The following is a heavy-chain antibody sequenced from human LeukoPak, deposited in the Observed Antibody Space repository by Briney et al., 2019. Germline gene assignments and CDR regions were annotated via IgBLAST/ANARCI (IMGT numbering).Heavy chain of an antibody. Sequence: PSHCLSPTYPVAGPSIGSYYWSSLRQPPGKGLGWIGYIYYNGSTNYNPSLKSRVPISVDTSKNQFSLKLSSVTAADTAVYYCARVRIAAEGSIPWFDPWGQGTLVTVSS. CDR1: GPSIGSYY. D-gene: IGHD6-13*01. CDR2: IYYNGST. J-gene: IGHJ5*02. V-gene: IGHV4-59*07. CDR3: ARVRIAAEGSIPWFDP.